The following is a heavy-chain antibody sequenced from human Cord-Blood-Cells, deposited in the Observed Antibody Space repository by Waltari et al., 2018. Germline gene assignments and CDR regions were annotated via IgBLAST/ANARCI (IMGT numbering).Heavy chain of an antibody. CDR1: GGSFSGYY. CDR2: INHSGST. CDR3: ARGDDNFLTGFWY. J-gene: IGHJ4*02. V-gene: IGHV4-34*01. D-gene: IGHD3-9*01. Sequence: QLQLQESGPGLVKPSETLSLTCAVYGGSFSGYYWSWIRQPPGKGLEWIGEINHSGSTNYNPSLKSRVTISVDTSKNQFSLKLSSVTAADTAVYYCARGDDNFLTGFWYWGQGTLVTVSS.